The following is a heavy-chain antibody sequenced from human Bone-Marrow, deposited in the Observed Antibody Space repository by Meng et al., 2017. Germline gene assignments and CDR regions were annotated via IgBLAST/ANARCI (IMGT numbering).Heavy chain of an antibody. CDR3: ARLDDTGIDY. V-gene: IGHV4-39*01. D-gene: IGHD5-18*01. Sequence: QLQLQESGPGLVKPSETLSLTCTVSGGSISSSFFYWGWVRQPPGKGLEWFGSIYYTRSTYYNPSLKSRVTISIDTSKNQFSLKLSSVTAADTAVYYCARLDDTGIDYWGQGILVTVSS. J-gene: IGHJ4*02. CDR2: IYYTRST. CDR1: GGSISSSFFY.